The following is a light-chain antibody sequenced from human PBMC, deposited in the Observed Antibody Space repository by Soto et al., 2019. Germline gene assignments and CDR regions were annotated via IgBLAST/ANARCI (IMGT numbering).Light chain of an antibody. CDR3: QHYGSALFT. CDR1: QSFSSSY. J-gene: IGKJ3*01. V-gene: IGKV3-20*01. CDR2: RAS. Sequence: EIVLTQSPGTLSLSPGERATLSCRASQSFSSSYLAWYQQKPGQAPRLLIYRASSRATGIPDRFSGSGPGTDFTLTISSLEPEDFAVYYCQHYGSALFTFGPGTKVDVK.